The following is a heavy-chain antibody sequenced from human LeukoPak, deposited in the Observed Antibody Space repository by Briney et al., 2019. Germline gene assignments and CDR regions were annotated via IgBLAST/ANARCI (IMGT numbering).Heavy chain of an antibody. CDR3: ARQGYYDILTGYP. Sequence: SETLSLTCTVSGGSISSSSYYWGWIRQPPGKGLEWIGSIYYSGSTYYNPSLKSRVTISVDTSKNQFSLKLSSVTAADTAVYYCARQGYYDILTGYPRGQGTLVTVSS. D-gene: IGHD3-9*01. CDR1: GGSISSSSYY. CDR2: IYYSGST. V-gene: IGHV4-39*01. J-gene: IGHJ5*02.